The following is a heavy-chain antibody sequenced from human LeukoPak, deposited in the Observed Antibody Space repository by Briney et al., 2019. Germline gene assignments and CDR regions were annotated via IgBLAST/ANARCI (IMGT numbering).Heavy chain of an antibody. CDR1: GFTFSTHG. Sequence: GGSLRLSCAASGFTFSTHGMNWVRQAPGKGLEWVSSISSSSSYIYYADSVKGRFTISRDNAKNSLYLQLNSLRAEDTAVYYCARVGCSSTNCYDFDYWGQGTLVTVSS. D-gene: IGHD2-2*01. CDR2: ISSSSSYI. CDR3: ARVGCSSTNCYDFDY. V-gene: IGHV3-21*01. J-gene: IGHJ4*02.